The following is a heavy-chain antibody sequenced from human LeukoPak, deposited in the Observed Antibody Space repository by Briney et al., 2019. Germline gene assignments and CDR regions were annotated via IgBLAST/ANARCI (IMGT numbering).Heavy chain of an antibody. CDR3: AKANYDILTGYYPYWYFDL. CDR1: GFTFDDYA. J-gene: IGHJ2*01. CDR2: ISWNSDSI. V-gene: IGHV3-9*01. D-gene: IGHD3-9*01. Sequence: GGSLRLSCAASGFTFDDYAMHWVRQAPGKGLEWVSGISWNSDSIGYADSVKGRFTISRDNAKNSLYLQMNSLRAEDTALYYCAKANYDILTGYYPYWYFDLWGRGTLVTVSS.